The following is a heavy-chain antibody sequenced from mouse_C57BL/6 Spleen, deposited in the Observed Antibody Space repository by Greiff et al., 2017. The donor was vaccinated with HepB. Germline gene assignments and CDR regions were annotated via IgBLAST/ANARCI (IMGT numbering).Heavy chain of an antibody. CDR1: GYTFTSYW. D-gene: IGHD1-1*01. Sequence: QVQLQQPGAELVKPGASVKVSCKASGYTFTSYWMHWVKQRPGQGLEWIGRIHPSDSDTNYNQKFKGKATLTVDKSSSTAYMQLSSLTSEDSAVYYCAMGIDYYYGSSYFFDYWGQGTTLTVSS. V-gene: IGHV1-74*01. J-gene: IGHJ2*01. CDR3: AMGIDYYYGSSYFFDY. CDR2: IHPSDSDT.